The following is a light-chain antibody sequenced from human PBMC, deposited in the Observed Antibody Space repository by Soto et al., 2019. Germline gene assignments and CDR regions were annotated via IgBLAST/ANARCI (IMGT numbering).Light chain of an antibody. CDR3: QQCNNWPLT. Sequence: EIVMTQSPATLSVSPGERATLSCRASQSISSKLAWYQQKPGQAPRLLIYAASTRATGIPARFCGSGSGTEFTLTISSLQSEDFAVYYCQQCNNWPLTFXGGTKV. CDR1: QSISSK. J-gene: IGKJ4*01. CDR2: AAS. V-gene: IGKV3-15*01.